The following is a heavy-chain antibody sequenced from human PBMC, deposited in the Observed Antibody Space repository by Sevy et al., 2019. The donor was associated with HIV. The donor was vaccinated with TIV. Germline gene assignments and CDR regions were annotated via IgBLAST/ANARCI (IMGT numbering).Heavy chain of an antibody. J-gene: IGHJ4*02. D-gene: IGHD2-2*01. CDR2: IKQDGSEK. CDR3: ASRYHFMYY. CDR1: GFTFSNYW. V-gene: IGHV3-7*03. Sequence: GGSLRLSCAVSGFTFSNYWMTWVRQAPGKGLEWVANIKQDGSEKYYVDSVKGRFTISRDNAKNSLYLQMNSLRVEDTAVYYCASRYHFMYYWGQGTLVTVSS.